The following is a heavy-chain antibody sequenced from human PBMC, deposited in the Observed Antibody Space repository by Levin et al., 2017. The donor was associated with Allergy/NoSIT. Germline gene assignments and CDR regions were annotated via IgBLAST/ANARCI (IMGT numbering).Heavy chain of an antibody. CDR3: ARGRPRATYSSGWYRQDTGYYYYGMDV. J-gene: IGHJ6*02. V-gene: IGHV4-34*01. Sequence: LSQTLSLTCAVYGGSFSGYYWSWIRQPPGKGLEWIGEINHSGSTNYNPSLKSRVTISVDTSKNQFSLKLSSVTAADTAVYYCARGRPRATYSSGWYRQDTGYYYYGMDVWGQGTTVTVSS. CDR1: GGSFSGYY. D-gene: IGHD6-19*01. CDR2: INHSGST.